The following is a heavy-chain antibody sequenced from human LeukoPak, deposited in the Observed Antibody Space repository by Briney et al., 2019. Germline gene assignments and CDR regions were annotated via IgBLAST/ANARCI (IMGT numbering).Heavy chain of an antibody. D-gene: IGHD6-19*01. CDR1: GYTLTELS. Sequence: GASVKRCCTVSGYTLTELSMHWVRQTPGEGLVWMGSFDPEDGEKIYAQKFQGRVTMTEDTSTDTAYMELSSLRSEDTAVYYCVTGSSGWYSLPPYFDYWGQGTLVTVSS. V-gene: IGHV1-24*01. J-gene: IGHJ4*02. CDR3: VTGSSGWYSLPPYFDY. CDR2: FDPEDGEK.